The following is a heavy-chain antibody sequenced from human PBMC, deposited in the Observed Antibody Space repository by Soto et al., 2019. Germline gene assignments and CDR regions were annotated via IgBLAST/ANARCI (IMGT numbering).Heavy chain of an antibody. D-gene: IGHD2-2*01. CDR1: GFTFSSYA. J-gene: IGHJ4*02. V-gene: IGHV3-23*01. Sequence: EVQLLESGGGLVQPGGSLRLSCAASGFTFSSYAMSWVRQAPGKGLEWVSAISGSGGSTYYADSVKGRFTISRDNSKNPLYLQMNSLRAEDTAVYYCAKTQDYCSSTSCYKQGGYYFDYWGQGTLVTVSS. CDR3: AKTQDYCSSTSCYKQGGYYFDY. CDR2: ISGSGGST.